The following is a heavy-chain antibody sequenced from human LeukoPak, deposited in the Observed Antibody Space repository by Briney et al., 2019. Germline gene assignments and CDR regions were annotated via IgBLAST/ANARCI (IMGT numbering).Heavy chain of an antibody. J-gene: IGHJ4*02. D-gene: IGHD1-7*01. Sequence: SETLSLTCAVSGYSISSGYYWGWIRQPPGKGLEWIGSIYHSGSTYYNPSLKSRVTISVDTSKNQFSLKLTSVTAADTAVYYCARLHWNSNYWGQGTLVTVSS. CDR1: GYSISSGYY. V-gene: IGHV4-38-2*01. CDR3: ARLHWNSNY. CDR2: IYHSGST.